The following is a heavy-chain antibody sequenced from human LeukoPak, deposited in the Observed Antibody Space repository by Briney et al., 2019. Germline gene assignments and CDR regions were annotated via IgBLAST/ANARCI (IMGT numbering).Heavy chain of an antibody. CDR1: GFTFSSYS. CDR2: ISSSSSYI. J-gene: IGHJ4*02. D-gene: IGHD3-22*01. V-gene: IGHV3-21*01. Sequence: GGSLRLSCAASGFTFSSYSMNWVRQAPGKGLEWVSSISSSSSYIYYADSVKGRFTISRDNAKNSLYLQMNSLRAEDTAVYYCARVPTYYYGSSGYSDYWGQGTLVTVSS. CDR3: ARVPTYYYGSSGYSDY.